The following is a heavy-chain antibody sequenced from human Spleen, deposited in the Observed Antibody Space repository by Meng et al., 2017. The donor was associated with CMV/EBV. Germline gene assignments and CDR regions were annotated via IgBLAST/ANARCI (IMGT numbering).Heavy chain of an antibody. V-gene: IGHV5-51*01. D-gene: IGHD1-14*01. CDR3: ARHTPSVFFYYGMDV. CDR1: RYSFTSQW. Sequence: ESLKISCKGSRYSFTSQWIAWVRQMPGKGLEWMGIIYPGDSDTRYSPSFQGQVTISADKSINTAYLQWSSLKASDTAMYYCARHTPSVFFYYGMDVWGQGTTVTVSS. CDR2: IYPGDSDT. J-gene: IGHJ6*02.